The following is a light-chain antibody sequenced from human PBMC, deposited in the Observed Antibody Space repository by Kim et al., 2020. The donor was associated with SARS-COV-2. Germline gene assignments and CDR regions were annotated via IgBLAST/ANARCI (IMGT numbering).Light chain of an antibody. Sequence: GKRARITGGGKNIGSKTVNWYQKKTGQAALLVIYRNNNRPSGIPERFSGSNAGNTATLTISSAQAGDEADYYCKVWDSSTYVVFGGGTQLTVL. J-gene: IGLJ2*01. V-gene: IGLV3-9*01. CDR1: NIGSKT. CDR2: RNN. CDR3: KVWDSSTYVV.